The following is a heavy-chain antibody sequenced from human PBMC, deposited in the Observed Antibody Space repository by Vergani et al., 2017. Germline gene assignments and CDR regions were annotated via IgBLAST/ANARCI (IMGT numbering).Heavy chain of an antibody. Sequence: QVQLQESGPGLVKPSETLSLTCTVSGGSISSYYWSWIRQPPGKGLEWIGDIYYSGSTKYNPSLKSRVTISVDTSKNRFSLKLSSVTAADTAVFYGARGGARYCSGGSCGNWFDPWGQGTLVTVAA. J-gene: IGHJ5*02. V-gene: IGHV4-59*01. CDR1: GGSISSYY. CDR3: ARGGARYCSGGSCGNWFDP. D-gene: IGHD2-15*01. CDR2: IYYSGST.